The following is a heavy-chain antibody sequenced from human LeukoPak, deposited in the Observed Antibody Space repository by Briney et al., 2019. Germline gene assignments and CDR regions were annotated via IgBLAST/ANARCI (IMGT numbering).Heavy chain of an antibody. D-gene: IGHD3-3*01. V-gene: IGHV1-69*13. CDR1: GGTFSSYA. CDR3: ARGFLEWLYYFDY. Sequence: SVKVSCKASGGTFSSYAISWVRQAPGQGLEWMGGIIPIFGTANYAQKFQGRVTITADESTSTAYMELSSLRSEDTAVYYCARGFLEWLYYFDYWGQGTLVTVSS. J-gene: IGHJ4*02. CDR2: IIPIFGTA.